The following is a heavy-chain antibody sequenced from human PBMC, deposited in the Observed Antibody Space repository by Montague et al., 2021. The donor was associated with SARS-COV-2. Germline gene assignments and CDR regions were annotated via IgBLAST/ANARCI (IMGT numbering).Heavy chain of an antibody. D-gene: IGHD1-26*01. Sequence: SLRLSCAASGFTFNNYAMHWVRQAPGKGLEWVAVISYDGSSKYYADSVKGRFTISRDNSKNTLYLQMHSLRTEDTAVYYCAAHGDYWGQGILVTVSS. CDR3: AAHGDY. CDR1: GFTFNNYA. CDR2: ISYDGSSK. V-gene: IGHV3-30*04. J-gene: IGHJ4*02.